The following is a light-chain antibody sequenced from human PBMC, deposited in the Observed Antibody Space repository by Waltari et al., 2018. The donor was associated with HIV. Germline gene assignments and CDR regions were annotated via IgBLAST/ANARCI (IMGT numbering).Light chain of an antibody. J-gene: IGLJ2*01. CDR2: EGS. V-gene: IGLV2-23*01. Sequence: QSALTQPASVSGSPGQSITISCTGTSSDVGSYNLVSWYQQHPGKAPKRMIYEGSKRPSGVSNLFSGSKSGSTASLTISGLQAEDEAGYYCCSYAGSSPVLFGGGTKLTVL. CDR3: CSYAGSSPVL. CDR1: SSDVGSYNL.